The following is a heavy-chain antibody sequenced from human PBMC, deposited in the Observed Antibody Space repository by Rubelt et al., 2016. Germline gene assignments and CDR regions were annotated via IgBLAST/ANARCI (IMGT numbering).Heavy chain of an antibody. J-gene: IGHJ6*02. CDR3: VGYGAVAYGLDV. CDR2: ISYDGVTK. CDR1: GFSFSDYA. D-gene: IGHD3-16*01. V-gene: IGHV3-30-3*01. Sequence: QVQLVESGGGVVQPGRSLRLSCAASGFSFSDYALHWVRQAPGKGLDWVAVISYDGVTKFHPDYVEGRLTISRDNTKSSVYLEKHSLRAEDMAVYYCVGYGAVAYGLDVWGQGTTLIVSS.